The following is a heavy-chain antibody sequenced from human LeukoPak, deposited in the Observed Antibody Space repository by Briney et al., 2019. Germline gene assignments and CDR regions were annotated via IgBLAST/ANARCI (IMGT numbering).Heavy chain of an antibody. CDR2: IYTSGST. Sequence: SETLSLTCTVSGGSISSGDNYWRWIRQPAGTGLEWIVRIYTSGSTNYNPSLKSLVTISGYTTKNKFSLRLSSVTAADTAVYYCARASYSYDINGWVPFDYWGQGTLVTVSS. V-gene: IGHV4-61*02. D-gene: IGHD3-22*01. CDR3: ARASYSYDINGWVPFDY. CDR1: GGSISSGDNY. J-gene: IGHJ4*02.